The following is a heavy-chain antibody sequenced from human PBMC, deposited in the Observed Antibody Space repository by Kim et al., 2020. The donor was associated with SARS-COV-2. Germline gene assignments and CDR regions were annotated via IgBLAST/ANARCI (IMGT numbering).Heavy chain of an antibody. V-gene: IGHV5-51*01. Sequence: GESLKISCKGSGYSFTSYWIGWVRQMPGKGLEWMGIIYPGDSDTRYSPSFQGQVTISADKSISTAYLQWSSLKASDTAMYYCARLLEYSRDNGLFDYWGQGTLVTVSS. J-gene: IGHJ4*02. CDR2: IYPGDSDT. D-gene: IGHD6-6*01. CDR3: ARLLEYSRDNGLFDY. CDR1: GYSFTSYW.